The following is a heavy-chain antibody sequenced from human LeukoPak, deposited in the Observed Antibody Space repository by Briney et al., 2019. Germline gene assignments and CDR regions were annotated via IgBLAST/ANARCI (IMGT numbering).Heavy chain of an antibody. CDR1: GYTFTSYA. CDR2: IIPIFGTA. J-gene: IGHJ4*02. D-gene: IGHD5-24*01. CDR3: ARRESRDGNNWEYSGFDY. V-gene: IGHV1-69*13. Sequence: SVKVSCKASGYTFTSYAISWVRQAPGQGLEWMGGIIPIFGTANYAQKFQGRVTITADESTSTAYMELSSLRSEDTAVYYCARRESRDGNNWEYSGFDYWGQGTLVTVSS.